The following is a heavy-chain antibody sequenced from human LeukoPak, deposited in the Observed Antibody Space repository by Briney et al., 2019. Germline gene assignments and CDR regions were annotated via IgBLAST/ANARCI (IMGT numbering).Heavy chain of an antibody. CDR3: ASHMVRGDYFDY. Sequence: GGSLRLSCAASGFTFRNYAMNWVRQAPGKGLEWVSAISGSGGSTYYADSVKGRFTISRDNSKNTLYLQMNSLRAEDTAVYYCASHMVRGDYFDYWGQGTLVTVSS. CDR1: GFTFRNYA. V-gene: IGHV3-23*01. D-gene: IGHD3-10*01. J-gene: IGHJ4*02. CDR2: ISGSGGST.